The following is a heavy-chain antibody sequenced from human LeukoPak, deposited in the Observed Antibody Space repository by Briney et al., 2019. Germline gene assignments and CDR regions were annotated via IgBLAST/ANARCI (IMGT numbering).Heavy chain of an antibody. D-gene: IGHD3-22*01. CDR3: ARDKPYYYDSSGYEPDFDY. Sequence: ASVKVSCKASGYIFINYYIHWVRQAPGQGLEWMGVINPSDGSTNYAQKYQDRVTMTRDTSTRTVYMQLSSLRSDDTAVYYCARDKPYYYDSSGYEPDFDYWGQGTLVTVSS. CDR1: GYIFINYY. V-gene: IGHV1-46*01. CDR2: INPSDGST. J-gene: IGHJ4*02.